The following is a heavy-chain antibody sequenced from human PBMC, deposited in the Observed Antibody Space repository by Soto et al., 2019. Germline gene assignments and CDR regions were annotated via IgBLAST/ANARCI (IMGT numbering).Heavy chain of an antibody. CDR1: GGSISSGGYY. V-gene: IGHV4-31*03. J-gene: IGHJ4*02. D-gene: IGHD5-18*01. CDR3: ARSGYSYGPNPLLY. Sequence: QVQLQESGPGLVKPSQTLSLTCTVSGGSISSGGYYWSWIRQHPGKGLEWIGYIYYSGRTYYNPSLKSRFTTSVDTSKNHCSLKLSSVTAADTAVYYCARSGYSYGPNPLLYWGQGTLVTVSS. CDR2: IYYSGRT.